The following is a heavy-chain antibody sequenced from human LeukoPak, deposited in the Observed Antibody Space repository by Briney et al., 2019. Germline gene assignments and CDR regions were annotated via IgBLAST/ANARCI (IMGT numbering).Heavy chain of an antibody. CDR3: ARHGITWPSRAPPADY. CDR2: INTDESEE. J-gene: IGHJ4*02. CDR1: GFTFSSHW. D-gene: IGHD2-2*01. Sequence: GDSLRLSCEASGFTFSSHWMSWVRQAPGKGMGWVANINTDESEENYVDSVKGRFTISRDNAKNSLFLQMSSLRAEDTAMYYCARHGITWPSRAPPADYWGQGTLVTVSS. V-gene: IGHV3-7*01.